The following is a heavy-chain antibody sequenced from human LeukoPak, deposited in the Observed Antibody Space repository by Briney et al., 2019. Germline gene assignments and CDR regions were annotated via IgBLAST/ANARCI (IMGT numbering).Heavy chain of an antibody. D-gene: IGHD2-2*01. CDR1: GFTVSSNY. Sequence: GGSLRLSCTASGFTVSSNYMSWVRQAPGKGLEWVSVIYSDGNTYYPDSVKGRFTISRDNSKNTLYLQMNSLRADDTAVYYCARIRSTGGAFDIWGQGTMVTVSS. J-gene: IGHJ3*02. V-gene: IGHV3-53*01. CDR2: IYSDGNT. CDR3: ARIRSTGGAFDI.